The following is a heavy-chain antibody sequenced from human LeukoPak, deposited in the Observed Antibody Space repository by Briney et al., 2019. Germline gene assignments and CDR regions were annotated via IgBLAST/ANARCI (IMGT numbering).Heavy chain of an antibody. D-gene: IGHD2-15*01. CDR1: GVTVSSNY. V-gene: IGHV3-53*01. CDR3: AKYCSGGNCYSGLY. CDR2: IYSGGGT. J-gene: IGHJ4*02. Sequence: GGSLRLSCAASGVTVSSNYMSWVRQAPGKGLEWVSVIYSGGGTYYADSVKGRFTISRDSSKNTLFLQMNSLRAEDTAVYYCAKYCSGGNCYSGLYWGQGTLVTVSS.